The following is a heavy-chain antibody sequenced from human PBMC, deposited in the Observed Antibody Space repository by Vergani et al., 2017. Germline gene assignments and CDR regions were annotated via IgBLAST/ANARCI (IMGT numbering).Heavy chain of an antibody. Sequence: EVQLVASGGGLVQPGRSLRLSCAASGFTFDDYAMHWVRQAPGKGLEWVSGINWTSDSIAYADSVKGRFTISRDNAKNSLYLQMNSLRAEDTALYYCVKDIAASGNYWYFDLWGRGTLVTVSS. CDR2: INWTSDSI. D-gene: IGHD6-13*01. J-gene: IGHJ2*01. CDR3: VKDIAASGNYWYFDL. CDR1: GFTFDDYA. V-gene: IGHV3-9*01.